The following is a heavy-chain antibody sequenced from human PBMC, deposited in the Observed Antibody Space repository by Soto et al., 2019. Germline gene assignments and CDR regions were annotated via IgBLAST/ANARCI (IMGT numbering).Heavy chain of an antibody. V-gene: IGHV4-34*01. Sequence: PSETLSLTCAVYGGSFSGYYWSWIRQPPGKGLEWIGEINHSGSTNYNPSLKSRVTISVDTSNNQLSLELSSLTAADTAVYYCGRDGSHCSTTDCPGAWFDPWGRGTLVTVSS. J-gene: IGHJ5*02. CDR1: GGSFSGYY. CDR3: GRDGSHCSTTDCPGAWFDP. CDR2: INHSGST. D-gene: IGHD1-26*01.